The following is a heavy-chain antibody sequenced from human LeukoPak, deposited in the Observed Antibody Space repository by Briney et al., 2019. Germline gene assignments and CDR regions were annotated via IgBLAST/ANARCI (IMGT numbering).Heavy chain of an antibody. CDR1: GFTFDDYA. CDR3: AKGTLSGGSCYWDY. D-gene: IGHD2-15*01. V-gene: IGHV3-9*01. Sequence: SLRLSCAASGFTFDDYAMHWVRQAPGKGLEWVSGISWNSGSIGYADSVKGRFTISRDNAKNSLYLQMNGLRAEDTALYYCAKGTLSGGSCYWDYWGQGTLVTVSS. CDR2: ISWNSGSI. J-gene: IGHJ4*02.